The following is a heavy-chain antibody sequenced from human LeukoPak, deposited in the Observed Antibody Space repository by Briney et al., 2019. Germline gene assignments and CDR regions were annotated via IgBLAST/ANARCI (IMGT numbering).Heavy chain of an antibody. J-gene: IGHJ4*02. V-gene: IGHV3-48*03. CDR3: ARDPEYYSDSSFKDY. D-gene: IGHD3-22*01. CDR1: GFTFSSYD. Sequence: GGSLRLSCAASGFTFSSYDMNWVRQAPGKGLEWVSFISPSDSTIYYAESVKGRFTISRDNAKNSLYLQMNNLRAEDTAVYYCARDPEYYSDSSFKDYWGQGTLVTVSS. CDR2: ISPSDSTI.